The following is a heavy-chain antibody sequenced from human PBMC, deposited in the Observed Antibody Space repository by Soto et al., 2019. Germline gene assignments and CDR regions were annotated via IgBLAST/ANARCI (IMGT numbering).Heavy chain of an antibody. D-gene: IGHD6-19*01. V-gene: IGHV3-23*01. CDR3: AKDLEAVAGSSSHLSYY. CDR1: GFTFSSYA. J-gene: IGHJ4*02. CDR2: ISGSGGST. Sequence: PGGSLRLSCAASGFTFSSYAMSWVRQAPGKGLEWVSAISGSGGSTYYADSVKGRFTISRDNSKNTLYLQMNSLRAEDTAVYYCAKDLEAVAGSSSHLSYYWGQGTLVTLSS.